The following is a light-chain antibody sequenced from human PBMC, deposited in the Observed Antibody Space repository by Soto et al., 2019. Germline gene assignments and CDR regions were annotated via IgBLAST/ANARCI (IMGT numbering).Light chain of an antibody. Sequence: DIVMTQSPDSLAVSLGERATINCKSSQSVLYSPNNKNYLAWYRQKPGQPPKLLIYWASTRESCVPDRFSGSGSGTDFTLTINSLQAEDVAVYYCHQYAVTPWTFGQGTKVEI. CDR3: HQYAVTPWT. V-gene: IGKV4-1*01. CDR2: WAS. CDR1: QSVLYSPNNKNY. J-gene: IGKJ1*01.